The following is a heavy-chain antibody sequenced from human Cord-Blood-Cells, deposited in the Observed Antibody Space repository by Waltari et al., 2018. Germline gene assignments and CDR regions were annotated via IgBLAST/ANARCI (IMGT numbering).Heavy chain of an antibody. CDR3: ARSGSYYVKDDAFDI. Sequence: QVQLVQSGAAVKKPGASVKVSCKASGYTFTGYYMHWLRPAPGQGLEWMGWINPNSGGTNYAQKFQGWVTMTRDTSISTAYMELSRLRSDDTAVYYCARSGSYYVKDDAFDIWGQGTMVTVSS. D-gene: IGHD1-26*01. CDR2: INPNSGGT. V-gene: IGHV1-2*04. J-gene: IGHJ3*02. CDR1: GYTFTGYY.